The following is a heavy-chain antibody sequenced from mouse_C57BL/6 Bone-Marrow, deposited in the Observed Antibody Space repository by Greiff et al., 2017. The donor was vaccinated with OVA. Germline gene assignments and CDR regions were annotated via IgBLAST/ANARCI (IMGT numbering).Heavy chain of an antibody. J-gene: IGHJ1*03. CDR1: GYSFTSYY. CDR2: IYPGSGNT. Sequence: QVQLKESGPELVKPGASVKISCKASGYSFTSYYIHWVKQRPGQGLEWIGWIYPGSGNTKYNEKFKGKATLTADTSSSTAYMQLSSLTSEDAAVYYCARWGDGSSYRWWYCDGWGTGTTGTGSA. V-gene: IGHV1-66*01. CDR3: ARWGDGSSYRWWYCDG. D-gene: IGHD1-1*01.